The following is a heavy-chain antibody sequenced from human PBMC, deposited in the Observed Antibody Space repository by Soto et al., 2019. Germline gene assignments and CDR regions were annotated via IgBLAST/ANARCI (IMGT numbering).Heavy chain of an antibody. V-gene: IGHV1-8*01. CDR2: MNPNSGNT. J-gene: IGHJ6*02. CDR3: ARRGYSSSWYYYYYYRMDV. Sequence: QVQLVQSGAEVKKPGASVKVSCKASGYTFTSYDINWVRQATGQGLEWMGWMNPNSGNTGYAQKFQGRVTMTRNTSLSTAYMELSSLRSEDTAVYYCARRGYSSSWYYYYYYRMDVWGQGTTVTVSS. D-gene: IGHD6-13*01. CDR1: GYTFTSYD.